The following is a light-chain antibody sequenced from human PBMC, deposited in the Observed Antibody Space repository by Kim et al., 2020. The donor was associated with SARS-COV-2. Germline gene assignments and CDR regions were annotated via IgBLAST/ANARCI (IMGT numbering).Light chain of an antibody. Sequence: EIVLTQSPVTLSLSPGERATLSCRASQSVNNNFLAWYQQKPGQAPRLLIFGASRRATGIPDRFSGSGSGTDFTLTISRLEPEDFAVFFCQQYGDPPLTFGQRTKVDIK. J-gene: IGKJ1*01. CDR3: QQYGDPPLT. CDR2: GAS. CDR1: QSVNNNF. V-gene: IGKV3-20*01.